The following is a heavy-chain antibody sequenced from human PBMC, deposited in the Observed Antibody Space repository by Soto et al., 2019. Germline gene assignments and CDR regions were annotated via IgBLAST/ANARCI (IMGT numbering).Heavy chain of an antibody. D-gene: IGHD2-15*01. CDR1: SGSINNHF. CDR2: IYKSGTT. CDR3: ARNNGGSPDF. Sequence: PSETLSLTCTVSSGSINNHFWSWIRQPAGKGLEWIGHIYKSGTTTYNPSLKSRVTMSVDPPKNRFSLKLSSVTAADTAVYYCARNNGGSPDFWGQGSLVTVSS. J-gene: IGHJ4*02. V-gene: IGHV4-4*07.